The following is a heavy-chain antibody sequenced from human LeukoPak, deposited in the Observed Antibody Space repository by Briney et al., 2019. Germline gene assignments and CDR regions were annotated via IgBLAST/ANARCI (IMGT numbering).Heavy chain of an antibody. CDR1: GFTFSNYA. J-gene: IGHJ4*02. CDR2: ISYDGNVK. Sequence: GGSLRLSCAASGFTFSNYAMTWVRQAPGKGLEWLAFISYDGNVKYYADSVKGRFTVSRDDSKITLYLQMNSLRTEDTALYYCARDFSTKYSQDYWGQGTLVTVSS. CDR3: ARDFSTKYSQDY. V-gene: IGHV3-30-3*01. D-gene: IGHD1-26*01.